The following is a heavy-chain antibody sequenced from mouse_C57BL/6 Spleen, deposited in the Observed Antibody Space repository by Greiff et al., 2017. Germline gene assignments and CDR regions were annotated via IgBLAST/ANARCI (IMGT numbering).Heavy chain of an antibody. V-gene: IGHV5-6*01. J-gene: IGHJ2*01. D-gene: IGHD4-1*01. CDR3: ARHNRDYYYFDY. CDR2: ISSGGSYT. CDR1: GFTFSSYG. Sequence: EVHLVESGGDLVKPGGSLKLSCAASGFTFSSYGMSWVRQTPDKRLEWVATISSGGSYTCYPDSVKGRFPISRDNAKNTLYLQMSSLKSEDTAMYYCARHNRDYYYFDYWGQGTTLTVSS.